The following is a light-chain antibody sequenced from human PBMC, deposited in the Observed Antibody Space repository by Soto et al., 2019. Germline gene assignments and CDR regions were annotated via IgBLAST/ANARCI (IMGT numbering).Light chain of an antibody. J-gene: IGKJ1*01. V-gene: IGKV4-1*01. Sequence: DIVMTQSPDSLAVSLGERATINCKSSQSVLYSSNNKNYLAWYQQKPGQCPKLLIYWASTRESGVPDRFSGSGSGTDFTLTISSLQAEDVAVYYCQQYYSTPTFGQGTKVEIK. CDR2: WAS. CDR3: QQYYSTPT. CDR1: QSVLYSSNNKNY.